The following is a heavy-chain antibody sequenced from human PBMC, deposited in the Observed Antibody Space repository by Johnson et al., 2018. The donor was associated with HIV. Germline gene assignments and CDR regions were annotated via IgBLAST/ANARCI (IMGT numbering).Heavy chain of an antibody. CDR2: IYSGGST. D-gene: IGHD3-3*01. CDR1: GFTVSSNY. J-gene: IGHJ3*02. V-gene: IGHV3-66*02. Sequence: VQLVESGGGLVQPGGSLRLSCAASGFTVSSNYMSWVRQAPGKGLEWVSVIYSGGSTYDADSVKGRFTISRDNSKNTLYLQMNSLRAEDTAVYYCARAGRPYDFWSGYYSGDAFDIWGQGTMVTVSS. CDR3: ARAGRPYDFWSGYYSGDAFDI.